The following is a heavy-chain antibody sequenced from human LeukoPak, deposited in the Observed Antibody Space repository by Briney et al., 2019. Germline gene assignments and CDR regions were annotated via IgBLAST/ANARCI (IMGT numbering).Heavy chain of an antibody. V-gene: IGHV3-7*01. CDR3: ARARRVRILSTGIAAAGTLGWYFDL. D-gene: IGHD6-13*01. CDR1: GFTFSDYF. Sequence: GGSLRLLCAASGFTFSDYFMSWIRQAPGKGLGGVANIKYGGSGKYYLDFVKGRFTISRDNAKNSLYLQMNSLRAEDTAVYYCARARRVRILSTGIAAAGTLGWYFDLWGRGTLVTVSS. J-gene: IGHJ2*01. CDR2: IKYGGSGK.